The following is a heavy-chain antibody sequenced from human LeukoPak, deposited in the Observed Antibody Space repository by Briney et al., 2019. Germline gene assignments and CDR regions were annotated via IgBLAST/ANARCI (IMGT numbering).Heavy chain of an antibody. CDR2: IFYAGST. D-gene: IGHD3-3*02. Sequence: PSETLSLTCAVSGYSLSSNHWWGWIRQPPGKGLEWIGYIFYAGSTYYNPSLKSRVTMSVDTSKNQFSLRLSSVTAVDTAVYYCARIGPILGAAWVDYWGQGTLVSVSS. CDR3: ARIGPILGAAWVDY. CDR1: GYSLSSNHW. J-gene: IGHJ4*02. V-gene: IGHV4-28*01.